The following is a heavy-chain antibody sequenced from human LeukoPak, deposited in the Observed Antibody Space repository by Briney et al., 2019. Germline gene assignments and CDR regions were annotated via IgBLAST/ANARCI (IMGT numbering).Heavy chain of an antibody. Sequence: GASVKVSCKASGYKFTTYSITWLRQAPGQGLEWMGRISTYNGNTEYVQKFQGRVTMTTDTSTNTAYMVLGTLSSDDTAVYYCAREADTVLIRAFDYWGQGTLVTVSS. J-gene: IGHJ4*02. D-gene: IGHD5-18*01. V-gene: IGHV1-18*01. CDR2: ISTYNGNT. CDR3: AREADTVLIRAFDY. CDR1: GYKFTTYS.